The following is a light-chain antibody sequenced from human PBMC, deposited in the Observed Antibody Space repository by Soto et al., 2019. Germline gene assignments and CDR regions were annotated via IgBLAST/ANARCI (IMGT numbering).Light chain of an antibody. CDR2: DAS. CDR3: QQRSYWLT. Sequence: EIVLTQSPGTLSLSPGERATLSCRASQSLSNNIYLAWYQQKPGQAPRLLIYDASNRATGIPARFSGSGSGTDFTLTISSLEPEDFAVYYCQQRSYWLTFGGGTKVDIK. J-gene: IGKJ4*01. CDR1: QSLSNNIY. V-gene: IGKV3-11*01.